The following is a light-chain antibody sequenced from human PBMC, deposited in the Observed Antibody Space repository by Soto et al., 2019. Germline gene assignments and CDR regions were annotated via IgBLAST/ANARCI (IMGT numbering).Light chain of an antibody. CDR3: AAWDDSLNGYV. CDR1: SSNIGTNA. Sequence: QSVLTQPPSASGTPGQRVTISCFGGSSNIGTNAVNWYQQLPGTAPKLLIYNNNQRPSGVPDRFSGSKSGTSASLAISGLQSEDEADYYCAAWDDSLNGYVFGTGTKLT. V-gene: IGLV1-44*01. J-gene: IGLJ1*01. CDR2: NNN.